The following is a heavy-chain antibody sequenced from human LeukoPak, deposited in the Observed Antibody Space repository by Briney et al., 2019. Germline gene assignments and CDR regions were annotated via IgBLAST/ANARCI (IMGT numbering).Heavy chain of an antibody. D-gene: IGHD5-12*01. V-gene: IGHV3-23*01. CDR3: AKDHKPDSGYDIDH. CDR1: GFTISSYG. Sequence: PGGSLRLSCAASGFTISSYGMNWVRQAPLKGLEWVSVIFGSGDTTYYADSVKGRFTISRDKSKNTLYLQMHRLRAEDTAVYYCAKDHKPDSGYDIDHGGQGTLVTVSS. J-gene: IGHJ4*02. CDR2: IFGSGDTT.